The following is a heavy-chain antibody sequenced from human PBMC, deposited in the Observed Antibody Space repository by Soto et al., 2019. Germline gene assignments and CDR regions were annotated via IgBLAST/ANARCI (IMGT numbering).Heavy chain of an antibody. D-gene: IGHD1-26*01. CDR2: INPNSGGT. Sequence: ASVKVSCRASGYTFTGYYMHWARQAPGQGLEWMGWINPNSGGTNYAQKFQGWVTMTRDTSISTASMELSRLRSDDTAVYYCARGRVGWELLSYYDYYGVDVCVQGSPATAFS. J-gene: IGHJ6*02. CDR3: ARGRVGWELLSYYDYYGVDV. V-gene: IGHV1-2*04. CDR1: GYTFTGYY.